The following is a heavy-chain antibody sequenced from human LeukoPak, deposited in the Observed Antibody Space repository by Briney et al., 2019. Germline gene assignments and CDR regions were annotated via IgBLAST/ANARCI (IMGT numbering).Heavy chain of an antibody. V-gene: IGHV3-30-3*01. CDR1: GFTFSSYA. CDR2: ISYDGSNK. CDR3: ARSNCSGGSCYRPDAFDI. Sequence: PGGSLRLSCXASGFTFSSYAMHWVRQAPGKGLEWVAVISYDGSNKYYADPVKGRFTISRDNSKNTLYLQMNSLRAEDTAVYYCARSNCSGGSCYRPDAFDIWGQGTMVTVSS. D-gene: IGHD2-15*01. J-gene: IGHJ3*02.